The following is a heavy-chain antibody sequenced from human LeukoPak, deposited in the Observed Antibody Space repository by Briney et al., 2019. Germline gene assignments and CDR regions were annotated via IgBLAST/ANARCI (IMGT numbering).Heavy chain of an antibody. D-gene: IGHD3-3*01. CDR3: AREVHDFWSGYSHEAFDY. V-gene: IGHV1-18*01. J-gene: IGHJ4*02. Sequence: GASVKVSCKASGYTFTSYGISWVRQAPGQGLEWMGWISAYNGNTNYAQKFQGRVTITADESTSTAYMELSSLRSEDTAVYYCAREVHDFWSGYSHEAFDYWGQGTLVTVSS. CDR1: GYTFTSYG. CDR2: ISAYNGNT.